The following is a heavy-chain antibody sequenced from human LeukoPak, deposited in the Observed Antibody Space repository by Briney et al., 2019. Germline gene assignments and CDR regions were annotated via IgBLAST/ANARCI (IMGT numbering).Heavy chain of an antibody. D-gene: IGHD6-19*01. V-gene: IGHV3-21*06. CDR1: GFTFSTFY. J-gene: IGHJ4*02. CDR2: ITSSSTYI. CDR3: ARASSGWDFDY. Sequence: GGSLRLSCAASGFTFSTFYMNWVRQAPGKGLEWVSSITSSSTYIYCADSVRGRFTISRDNAKNSLYLQMSSLRADDTAVYYCARASSGWDFDYWGQGTLVTVSS.